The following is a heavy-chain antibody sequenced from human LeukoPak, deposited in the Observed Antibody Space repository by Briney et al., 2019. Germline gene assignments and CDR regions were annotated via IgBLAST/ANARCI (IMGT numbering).Heavy chain of an antibody. CDR1: GFIFSSYS. V-gene: IGHV3-21*01. CDR2: ISTSNTYI. J-gene: IGHJ4*02. Sequence: GGSLRLSCTASGFIFSSYSMNWVRQAPGKGLEWVSSISTSNTYIWYADSVKGRFTISRDNAKNSLYVQMNSLRAEDTAVYYCARGGVTVTTARDWGQGTLVTVSS. D-gene: IGHD4-17*01. CDR3: ARGGVTVTTARD.